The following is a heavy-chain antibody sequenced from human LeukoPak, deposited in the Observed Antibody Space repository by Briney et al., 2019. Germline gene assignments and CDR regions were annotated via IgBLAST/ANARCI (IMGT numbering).Heavy chain of an antibody. V-gene: IGHV1-2*02. J-gene: IGHJ4*02. Sequence: ASVKVSCKASGYTFTGYYMHWVREAPGQGLEWMGWINPNSGGTNYAQKFQGRVTMTRDTSISTAYMELSRLRSDDTAVYYCARDGPVAGTNDYWGQGTLVTVSS. D-gene: IGHD6-19*01. CDR2: INPNSGGT. CDR1: GYTFTGYY. CDR3: ARDGPVAGTNDY.